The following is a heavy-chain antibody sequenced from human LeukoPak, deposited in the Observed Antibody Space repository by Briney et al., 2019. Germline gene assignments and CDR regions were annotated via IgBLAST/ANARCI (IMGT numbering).Heavy chain of an antibody. V-gene: IGHV1-2*02. Sequence: PGASVKVSCKASGYTFIGYYIHWVRQAPGQGLEWMGWINPNNGGTNYARKFQVRVTMTRDTSISTAYMELRNLKSDDTAVYFCATGPMVNVFEYWGQGALVTVSS. CDR3: ATGPMVNVFEY. J-gene: IGHJ4*02. CDR2: INPNNGGT. CDR1: GYTFIGYY. D-gene: IGHD3-10*01.